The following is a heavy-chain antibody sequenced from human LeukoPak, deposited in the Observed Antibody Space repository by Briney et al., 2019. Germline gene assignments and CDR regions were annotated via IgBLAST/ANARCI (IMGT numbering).Heavy chain of an antibody. CDR3: ARGHYYGSGSYFPRFDY. D-gene: IGHD3-10*01. CDR1: GGSFSGYY. J-gene: IGHJ4*02. V-gene: IGHV4-34*01. Sequence: SETLSLTCAVYGGSFSGYYWSWIRQPPGKGLEWIGEINHSGSTNYNPSLKSRVTISVDTSKNQFSLKLSSVTAADTAVYYCARGHYYGSGSYFPRFDYRGQGTLITVSS. CDR2: INHSGST.